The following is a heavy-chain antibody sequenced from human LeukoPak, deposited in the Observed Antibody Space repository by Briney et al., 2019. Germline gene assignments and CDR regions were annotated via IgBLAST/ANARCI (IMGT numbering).Heavy chain of an antibody. D-gene: IGHD6-13*01. CDR3: ARFGYSSSWSFNDY. J-gene: IGHJ4*02. CDR2: ISGIGGST. CDR1: GFTFSSYA. V-gene: IGHV3-64*01. Sequence: GGSLRLSCAAFGFTFSSYAMHWVRQAPGKGLEYVSAISGIGGSTYYANSVKGRFTISRDNSKNTLYLQMGSLRAEDMAVYYCARFGYSSSWSFNDYWGQGTLVTVSS.